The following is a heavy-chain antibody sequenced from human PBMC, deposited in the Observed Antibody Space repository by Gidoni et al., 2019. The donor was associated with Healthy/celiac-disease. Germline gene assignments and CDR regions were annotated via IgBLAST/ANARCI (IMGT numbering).Heavy chain of an antibody. CDR1: GGTFSSDA. CDR2: IIPIFGTA. J-gene: IGHJ5*02. V-gene: IGHV1-69*06. CDR3: ARENYGHNWFDP. D-gene: IGHD3-16*01. Sequence: QVQLVQSGAEVKKPGSSVKVSCKASGGTFSSDAISWVRQAPGQGLEWMGGIIPIFGTANYAPTFQGRVTITAAKSTSTAYMELSSLRSEDTAVYYCARENYGHNWFDPWGQGTLVTVSS.